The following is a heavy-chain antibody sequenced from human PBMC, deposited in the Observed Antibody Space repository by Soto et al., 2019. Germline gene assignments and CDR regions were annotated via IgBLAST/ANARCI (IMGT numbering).Heavy chain of an antibody. D-gene: IGHD3-22*01. CDR2: VKPGGGPT. CDR3: AREYPSTYYFDP. J-gene: IGHJ5*02. V-gene: IGHV1-46*01. Sequence: ASVKVSCKASGYTFANCFIHWVRQAPGQGLEWMGVVKPGGGPTEYTQKFQGRVTMTSDTSTSTLYMEMSSLRSEDMAVYYCAREYPSTYYFDPWGQGTPVTVSS. CDR1: GYTFANCF.